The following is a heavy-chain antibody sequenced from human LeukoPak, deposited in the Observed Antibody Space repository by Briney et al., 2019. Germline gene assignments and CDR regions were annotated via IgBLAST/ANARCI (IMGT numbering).Heavy chain of an antibody. J-gene: IGHJ5*02. V-gene: IGHV3-23*01. CDR1: GFTFSSYG. Sequence: GGSLRLSCAASGFTFSSYGMSWVRQAPGKGLEWVSAISGSGGSTYYADSVKGRFTISRDNSKNMLNLQMNSLRAEDTAIYYCSKRARHYDILTGSNWFDPWGQGTLVTVSS. CDR2: ISGSGGST. D-gene: IGHD3-9*01. CDR3: SKRARHYDILTGSNWFDP.